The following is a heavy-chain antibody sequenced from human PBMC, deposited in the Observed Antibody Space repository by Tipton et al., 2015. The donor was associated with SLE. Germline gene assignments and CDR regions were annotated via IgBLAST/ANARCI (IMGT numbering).Heavy chain of an antibody. CDR2: IYPDDSDT. CDR1: GYDFFGYW. D-gene: IGHD5-24*01. CDR3: ARQRGRWDYYFDF. J-gene: IGHJ4*02. Sequence: QLVQSGAEVKKPGESLKISCKGSGYDFFGYWIGWVRQMPGKGLEWVGIIYPDDSDTRYSPSFQGLVTISADNSINTAHLHWSNLKASDTAMYYCARQRGRWDYYFDFWGQGALVTVSS. V-gene: IGHV5-51*01.